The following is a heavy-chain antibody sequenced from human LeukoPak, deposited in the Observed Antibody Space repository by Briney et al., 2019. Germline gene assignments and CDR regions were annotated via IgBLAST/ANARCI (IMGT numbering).Heavy chain of an antibody. J-gene: IGHJ4*02. Sequence: ASVKVSCKASGYTFTSYGISWVRQAPGQGLEWMGWTSPYKGDTKYAQKFQGRVTMTRDTSISTAYMELSRLRSDDTAVYYCARDQEGFDYWGQGTLVTVSS. CDR3: ARDQEGFDY. CDR2: TSPYKGDT. V-gene: IGHV1-18*01. CDR1: GYTFTSYG.